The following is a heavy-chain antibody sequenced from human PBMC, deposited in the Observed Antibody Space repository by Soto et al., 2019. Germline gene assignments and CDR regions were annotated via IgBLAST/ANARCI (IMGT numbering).Heavy chain of an antibody. CDR1: GFTFSSYA. Sequence: VGSLRLSCAASGFTFSSYAMHWVRQAPGKGLEWVAVISYDGSNKYYADSVKGRFTISRDNSKNTLYLQMNSLRAEDTAVYYCARETCSSSSCGMDVWGQGTTVTVSS. V-gene: IGHV3-30-3*01. J-gene: IGHJ6*02. D-gene: IGHD6-6*01. CDR3: ARETCSSSSCGMDV. CDR2: ISYDGSNK.